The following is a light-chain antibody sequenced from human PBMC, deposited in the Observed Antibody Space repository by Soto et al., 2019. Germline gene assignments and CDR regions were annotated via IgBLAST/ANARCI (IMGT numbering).Light chain of an antibody. V-gene: IGLV2-14*01. Sequence: QSALTQPASVSGSPGQSITISCTGTSSDIGGYNCVSWYQQHPGKPPKLMIYEVSNRPSGVSNRFSGSKSGNTASLTISGLQAEDEADYYCSSCASSNTHVFGTGTKLTVL. CDR1: SSDIGGYNC. J-gene: IGLJ1*01. CDR3: SSCASSNTHV. CDR2: EVS.